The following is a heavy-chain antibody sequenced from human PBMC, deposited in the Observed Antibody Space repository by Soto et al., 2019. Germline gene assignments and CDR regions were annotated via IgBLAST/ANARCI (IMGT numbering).Heavy chain of an antibody. Sequence: GGSLRLSCAASRFTFSSYAMSWVRQAPGKGLEWVSAISGSGGSTYYADSVKGRFTISRDNSKNTPYLQMNSLRAEDTAVYYCAKNTLEEYYMDVWGKGTTVTVSS. CDR2: ISGSGGST. CDR3: AKNTLEEYYMDV. D-gene: IGHD1-1*01. CDR1: RFTFSSYA. J-gene: IGHJ6*03. V-gene: IGHV3-23*01.